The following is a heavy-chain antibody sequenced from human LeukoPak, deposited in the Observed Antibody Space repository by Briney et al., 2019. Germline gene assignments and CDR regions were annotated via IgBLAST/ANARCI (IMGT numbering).Heavy chain of an antibody. Sequence: SETLSLTCTVSGGSLSGHYWSWIRQPPGKRLQWIGYVSYTGRTKYNPSLQSRVTISIDTSKSQFSLKLTSVTSADTAVYSCARFFDNDFSGDPDIFDGWGQGTTV. CDR2: VSYTGRT. CDR1: GGSLSGHY. D-gene: IGHD2-15*01. CDR3: ARFFDNDFSGDPDIFDG. V-gene: IGHV4-59*11. J-gene: IGHJ3*01.